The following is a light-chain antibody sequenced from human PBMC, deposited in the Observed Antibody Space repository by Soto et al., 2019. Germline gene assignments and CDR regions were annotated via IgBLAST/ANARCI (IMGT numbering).Light chain of an antibody. CDR2: GVS. J-gene: IGLJ2*01. CDR1: SSDVGGYNY. CDR3: TSYTSSSTL. Sequence: QSVLTQPASVSGSPGQSITISCTGTSSDVGGYNYVSWYQHHPGKAPKLMIYGVSNRPSGVSNRFSGSKSGSTASLTISGLQAEDEADYYCTSYTSSSTLFGGGTKLTVL. V-gene: IGLV2-14*03.